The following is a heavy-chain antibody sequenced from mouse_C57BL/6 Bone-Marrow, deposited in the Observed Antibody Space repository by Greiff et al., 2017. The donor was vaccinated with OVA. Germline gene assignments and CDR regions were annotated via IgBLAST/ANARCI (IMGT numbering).Heavy chain of an antibody. CDR3: ITDYYGSSYPPDY. D-gene: IGHD1-1*01. CDR1: GFNIKDDY. J-gene: IGHJ2*01. V-gene: IGHV14-4*01. Sequence: VQLQQSGAELVRPGASVKLSCTASGFNIKDDYMHWVKQRPEQGLEWIGWIDPENGDTEYASKFQGKATITADTSSNTAYLQLSSLTSEDTAVYYCITDYYGSSYPPDYWGQGTTLTVSS. CDR2: IDPENGDT.